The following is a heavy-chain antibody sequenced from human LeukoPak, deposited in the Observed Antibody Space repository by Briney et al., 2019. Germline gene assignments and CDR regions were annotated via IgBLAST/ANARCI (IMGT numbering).Heavy chain of an antibody. D-gene: IGHD3-22*01. CDR2: IYYSGST. CDR3: ARASLHYESSGYQPLVVRGYMDV. Sequence: SQTLSLTCTVSGGSISSGDYYWSWIRQPPGKGVEWIGYIYYSGSTYYNPSLKSRVTISVDRSTNQFSLKLSSVTAADTAVYYCARASLHYESSGYQPLVVRGYMDVSGKGTTVTVSS. V-gene: IGHV4-30-4*08. J-gene: IGHJ6*03. CDR1: GGSISSGDYY.